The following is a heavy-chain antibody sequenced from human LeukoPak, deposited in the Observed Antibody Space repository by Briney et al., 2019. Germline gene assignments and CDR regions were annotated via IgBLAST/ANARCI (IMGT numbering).Heavy chain of an antibody. Sequence: SQTLSLTCTVSGGSISSGGYYWSWIRQHPGKGLEWIGYIYYSGSTYYNPSLKSRVTISVDTSKNQFSLKLSSVTAADTAVYYCARDRGGDTAILYFDYWGQGTLVTVSS. CDR3: ARDRGGDTAILYFDY. V-gene: IGHV4-31*03. CDR1: GGSISSGGYY. CDR2: IYYSGST. D-gene: IGHD5-18*01. J-gene: IGHJ4*02.